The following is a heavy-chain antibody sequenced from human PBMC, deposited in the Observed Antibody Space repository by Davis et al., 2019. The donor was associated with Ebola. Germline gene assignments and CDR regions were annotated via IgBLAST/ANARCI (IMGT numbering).Heavy chain of an antibody. CDR3: ARAYCSSTSCYMGWFDP. D-gene: IGHD2-2*02. J-gene: IGHJ5*02. CDR2: IYSGGST. Sequence: GESLKISCAASGFTVSSNYMSWVRQAPGKGLEWVSVIYSGGSTYYADSVKGRFTISRDNSKNTLYLQMSSLRAEDTAVYYCARAYCSSTSCYMGWFDPWGQGTLVTVSS. CDR1: GFTVSSNY. V-gene: IGHV3-53*01.